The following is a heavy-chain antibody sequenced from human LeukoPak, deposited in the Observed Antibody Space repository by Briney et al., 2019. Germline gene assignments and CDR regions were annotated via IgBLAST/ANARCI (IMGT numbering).Heavy chain of an antibody. CDR1: GGTFSSYA. CDR3: ARDTGYYFGNDAFDI. Sequence: SVKVSCKASGGTFSSYAISWVRQAPGQGLEWMGRIIPILGIANYAQKFQGRVTITADKSTSTANMELSSLRSEDTAVYYCARDTGYYFGNDAFDIWGQGTMVTVSS. V-gene: IGHV1-69*04. CDR2: IIPILGIA. D-gene: IGHD3-9*01. J-gene: IGHJ3*02.